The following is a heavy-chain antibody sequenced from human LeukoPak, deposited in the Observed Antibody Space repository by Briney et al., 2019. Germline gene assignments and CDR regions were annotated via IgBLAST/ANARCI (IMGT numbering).Heavy chain of an antibody. Sequence: GGSLRLSCAASGFTVSSNYMSWVRQAPGKGLEWVSVIYSGGSTYYADSVKGRSTISRDNSKNTLYLQMNSLRAEDTAVYYCARESDSNYYYYYMDVWGKGTTVTVSS. CDR2: IYSGGST. D-gene: IGHD3-22*01. CDR3: ARESDSNYYYYYMDV. J-gene: IGHJ6*03. V-gene: IGHV3-53*01. CDR1: GFTVSSNY.